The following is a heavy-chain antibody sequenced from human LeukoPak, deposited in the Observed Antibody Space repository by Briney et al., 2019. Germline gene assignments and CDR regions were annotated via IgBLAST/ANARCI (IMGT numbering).Heavy chain of an antibody. Sequence: GGSLRLSCAASGVTLSTYAMSWARQAPGKGLEWVSGISSSGSGDNTYYADSVKGRFTISRDSSKNTLFLHMNTLRAEDTAIYYCAREDKEYFDYWGQGTLVTVSS. V-gene: IGHV3-23*01. CDR2: ISSSGSGDNT. CDR3: AREDKEYFDY. CDR1: GVTLSTYA. J-gene: IGHJ4*02.